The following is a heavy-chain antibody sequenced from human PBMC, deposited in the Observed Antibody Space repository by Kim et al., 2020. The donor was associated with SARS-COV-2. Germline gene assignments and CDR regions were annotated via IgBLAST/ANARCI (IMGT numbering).Heavy chain of an antibody. Sequence: ASVKVSCKASGYTFTSYAMHWVRQAPGQRLEWMGWINAGNGNTKYSQKFQGRVTITRDTSASTAYMELSSLRSEDTAVYYCARENFDWRIYYYYGMDVWGQGTTVTVSS. V-gene: IGHV1-3*01. CDR2: INAGNGNT. CDR3: ARENFDWRIYYYYGMDV. J-gene: IGHJ6*02. CDR1: GYTFTSYA. D-gene: IGHD3-9*01.